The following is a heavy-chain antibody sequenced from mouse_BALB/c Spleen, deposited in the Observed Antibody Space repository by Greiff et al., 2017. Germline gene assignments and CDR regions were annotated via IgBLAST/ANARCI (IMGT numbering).Heavy chain of an antibody. CDR1: GYSFTGYY. CDR2: INPYNGAT. J-gene: IGHJ3*01. V-gene: IGHV1-26*01. Sequence: EVQLQQSGPELVKPGASVKISCKASGYSFTGYYMHWVKQSHVKSLEWIGRINPYNGATSYNQNFKDKASLTVDKSSSTAYMELHSLTSEDSAVYYCARDGSSTWFAYWGQGTLVTVSA. D-gene: IGHD1-1*01. CDR3: ARDGSSTWFAY.